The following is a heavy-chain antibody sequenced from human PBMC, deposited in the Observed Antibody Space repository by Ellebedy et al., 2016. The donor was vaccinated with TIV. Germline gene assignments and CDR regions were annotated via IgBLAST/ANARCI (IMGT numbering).Heavy chain of an antibody. J-gene: IGHJ4*02. CDR3: AKDFIYGDYADF. CDR2: ISGRGGST. V-gene: IGHV3-23*01. CDR1: GFPYDGYA. Sequence: GESLKISCAASGFPYDGYAMSWVRQAPGKGLEWVSTISGRGGSTYYAGSVKGRFTVSRDTSKNTLYLRVNSLRAEDTAVYYCAKDFIYGDYADFWGQGTLVTVSS. D-gene: IGHD4-17*01.